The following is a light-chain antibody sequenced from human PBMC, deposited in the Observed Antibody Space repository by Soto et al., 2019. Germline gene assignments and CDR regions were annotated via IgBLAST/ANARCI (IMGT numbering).Light chain of an antibody. CDR3: TSYVGNDIWV. CDR2: EVT. CDR1: SSDVGAYKY. V-gene: IGLV2-8*01. Sequence: QSALTQPPSASXSPGQSVTIXCTGTSSDVGAYKYVSWYQQYPGKAPKLMIYEVTKRPSGVPDRFSGSKSGNTASLTVSGLQAEDEADYYCTSYVGNDIWVFGGGTKVTVL. J-gene: IGLJ3*02.